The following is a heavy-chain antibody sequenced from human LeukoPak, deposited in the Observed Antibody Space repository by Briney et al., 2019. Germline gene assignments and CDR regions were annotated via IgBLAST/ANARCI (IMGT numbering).Heavy chain of an antibody. CDR2: IKSKTDGGTT. V-gene: IGHV3-15*01. J-gene: IGHJ5*02. CDR3: TTVRVGSSSWIDP. Sequence: GGSLRLSCAASGLTFTNAWMSWVRQAPGKGLEWVDRIKSKTDGGTTDYAAPVKGRFTISRDDSKNTLHLQMNSLKSEDTAMYYCTTVRVGSSSWIDPWGQGTLVTVSS. CDR1: GLTFTNAW. D-gene: IGHD6-13*01.